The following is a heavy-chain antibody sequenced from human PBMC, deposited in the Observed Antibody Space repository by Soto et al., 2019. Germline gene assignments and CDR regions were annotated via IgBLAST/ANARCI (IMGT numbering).Heavy chain of an antibody. V-gene: IGHV3-23*01. CDR2: ISGSGGSI. D-gene: IGHD1-1*01. CDR1: GFTFSTYA. CDR3: EKGYWKGDV. Sequence: EVQLLESGGGLVQPGGSLRLSCAASGFTFSTYAMNWVRQAPGNGLEWVSAISGSGGSIHYADSVRGRFTISSVNSKITLYLQMNSLRDEVTAVCHCEKGYWKGDVWGQGTTVTVS. J-gene: IGHJ6*02.